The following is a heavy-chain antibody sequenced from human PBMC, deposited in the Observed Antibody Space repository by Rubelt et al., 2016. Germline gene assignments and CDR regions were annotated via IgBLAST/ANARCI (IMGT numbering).Heavy chain of an antibody. D-gene: IGHD3-3*01. Sequence: VESGGGVVQPGRSLRLSCAASGFTFSSYGMHWVRQAPGKGLEWVAVISHDGSNKYYADSVKGRFTISRDNSKNTLYLQMNSLRAEDTAVYYCAKQPVRFLEWLGSNGAFDVWGQGTVVTVSS. V-gene: IGHV3-30*18. CDR3: AKQPVRFLEWLGSNGAFDV. CDR2: ISHDGSNK. J-gene: IGHJ3*01. CDR1: GFTFSSYG.